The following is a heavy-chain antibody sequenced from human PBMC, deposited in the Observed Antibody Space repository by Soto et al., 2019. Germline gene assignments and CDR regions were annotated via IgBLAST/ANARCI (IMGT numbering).Heavy chain of an antibody. CDR1: GFTFSTYA. CDR2: ISFDESIK. J-gene: IGHJ4*02. CDR3: VREQNTSYSGSSSLTFYFDY. V-gene: IGHV3-30-3*01. Sequence: PGGSLRLSCAASGFTFSTYAMHWVRQAPCKGLEWVTFISFDESIKYYADSVKGRFSISRDVSKNTLYLHMSSLRAEDTAFYYCVREQNTSYSGSSSLTFYFDYWGQGTLVTVSS. D-gene: IGHD3-22*01.